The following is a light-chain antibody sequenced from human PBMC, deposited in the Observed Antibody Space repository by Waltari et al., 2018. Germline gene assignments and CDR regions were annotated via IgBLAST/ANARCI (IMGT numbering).Light chain of an antibody. Sequence: QSALTQPVSVSGSPGQSVTISCTGTSNTVGAYTLVSWFQHHPDQAPKLLIFYVSKRPSGVSNRFSGSKSGNTASLTISGLQTEDEADYYCCSYSTGGSWMFGGGTKLTVL. J-gene: IGLJ3*02. CDR3: CSYSTGGSWM. V-gene: IGLV2-23*02. CDR2: YVS. CDR1: SNTVGAYTL.